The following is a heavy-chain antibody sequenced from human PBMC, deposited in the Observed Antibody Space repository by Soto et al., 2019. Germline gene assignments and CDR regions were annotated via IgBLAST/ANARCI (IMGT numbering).Heavy chain of an antibody. CDR3: ATPGGFGMDV. V-gene: IGHV5-51*01. Sequence: GESLKISCQGSGYNFATHWIGWVRHKAGKGLEWMGIIFPGDAETRYSPSFQGHITISADKSISIAYLRWSSLKASDTGMYYCATPGGFGMDVWGQGATVTVSS. CDR2: IFPGDAET. CDR1: GYNFATHW. J-gene: IGHJ6*02. D-gene: IGHD5-12*01.